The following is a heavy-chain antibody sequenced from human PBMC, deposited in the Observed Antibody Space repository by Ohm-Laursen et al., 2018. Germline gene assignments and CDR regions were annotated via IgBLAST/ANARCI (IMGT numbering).Heavy chain of an antibody. CDR1: GFTFSNYW. V-gene: IGHV3-7*01. Sequence: SLRLSCAASGFTFSNYWMSWVRQTPGKGLEWVANIKQDGGEKNFADSVKGRFTISRDNAKNSLYLQMNSLRAKDTAVYYCARGAPFYGGFDYWGQGTLVTVSS. CDR3: ARGAPFYGGFDY. J-gene: IGHJ4*02. CDR2: IKQDGGEK. D-gene: IGHD4-17*01.